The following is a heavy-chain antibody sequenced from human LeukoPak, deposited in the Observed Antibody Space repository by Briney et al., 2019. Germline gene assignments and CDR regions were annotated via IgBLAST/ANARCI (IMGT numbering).Heavy chain of an antibody. V-gene: IGHV3-23*01. CDR2: ITSSGGST. CDR1: GFIFKNYA. CDR3: AKTPYYDFWSGSDY. D-gene: IGHD3-3*01. Sequence: GGSLRLSCAASGFIFKNYAMNWVRQAPGKGLEWVSAITSSGGSTYYADSVKGRFTISRDNSKNTLYLQMSSLRAEDTAVYYCAKTPYYDFWSGSDYWGQGTLVTVSS. J-gene: IGHJ4*02.